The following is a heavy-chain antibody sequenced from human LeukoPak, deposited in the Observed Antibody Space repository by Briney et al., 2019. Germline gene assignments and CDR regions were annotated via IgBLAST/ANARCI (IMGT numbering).Heavy chain of an antibody. CDR3: ARTPYYDYVWGSYRTNWFDP. CDR2: IYHSGST. V-gene: IGHV4-30-2*01. D-gene: IGHD3-16*02. Sequence: PSETLSLTCAVSGGSISSGGYSWSWIRQPPGKGLEWIGYIYHSGSTYYNPSLKSRVAISVDRSKNQFPLKLSSVTAADTAVYYCARTPYYDYVWGSYRTNWFDPWGQGTLVTVSS. J-gene: IGHJ5*02. CDR1: GGSISSGGYS.